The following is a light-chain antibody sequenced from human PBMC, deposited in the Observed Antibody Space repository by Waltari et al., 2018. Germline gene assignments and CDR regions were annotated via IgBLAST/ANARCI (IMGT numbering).Light chain of an antibody. V-gene: IGLV1-40*01. Sequence: QSVLTQPPSVSGAPRPTAPNSRTGGNAKPGYGYDVHWSQCLPGIAPKLLIYDDNNRPSGVPDRFSGSKSGTSASLAITGLQAEDEADYYCQSYDSGLSARVFGGGTKLTVL. CDR1: NAKPGYGYD. CDR3: QSYDSGLSARV. CDR2: DDN. J-gene: IGLJ3*02.